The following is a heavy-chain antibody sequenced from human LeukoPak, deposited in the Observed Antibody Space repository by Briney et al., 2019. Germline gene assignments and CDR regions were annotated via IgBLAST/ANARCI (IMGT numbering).Heavy chain of an antibody. CDR2: IYYSGST. J-gene: IGHJ4*02. CDR1: GGSISSSY. CDR3: ARGPKGHFDY. Sequence: KPSETLSLTCTVSGGSISSSYWSWIRQPPGKGLEWIGYIYYSGSTSYNPSLKGRVTISLDTSKNQFSLKLSSVTAADTAVYYCARGPKGHFDYWGQGTLVTVSS. V-gene: IGHV4-59*01.